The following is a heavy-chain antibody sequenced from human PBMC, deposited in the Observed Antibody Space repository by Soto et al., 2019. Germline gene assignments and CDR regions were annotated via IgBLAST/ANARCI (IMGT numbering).Heavy chain of an antibody. D-gene: IGHD6-19*01. CDR3: ARVKGYSSGWYASYFDY. Sequence: KQSQTLSLTCAISGDSVSSNSAAWNWIRQSPSRGLEWLGRTYYRSKWYNDYAVSVKSRITINPDTSKNQFSLQLNSVTPEDTAVYYCARVKGYSSGWYASYFDYWGQGTLVTVSS. CDR2: TYYRSKWYN. V-gene: IGHV6-1*01. J-gene: IGHJ4*02. CDR1: GDSVSSNSAA.